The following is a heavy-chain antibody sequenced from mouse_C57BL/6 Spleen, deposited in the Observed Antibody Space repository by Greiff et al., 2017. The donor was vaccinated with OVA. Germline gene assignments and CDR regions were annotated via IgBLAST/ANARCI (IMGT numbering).Heavy chain of an antibody. J-gene: IGHJ2*01. CDR3: ARMGITTVAHFDY. Sequence: LVESGPELVKPGASVKISCKASGYAFSSSWMNWVKQRPGKGLEWIGRIYPGDGDTNYNGKFKGKATLTADKSSSTAYMQLSSLTSEDSAVYFCARMGITTVAHFDYWGQGTTLTVSS. D-gene: IGHD1-1*01. V-gene: IGHV1-82*01. CDR1: GYAFSSSW. CDR2: IYPGDGDT.